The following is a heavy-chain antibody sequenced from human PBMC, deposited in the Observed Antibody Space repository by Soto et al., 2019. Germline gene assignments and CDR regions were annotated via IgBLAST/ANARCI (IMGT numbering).Heavy chain of an antibody. CDR2: ISGSGGTTYT. CDR3: AKGRDYGGSYRDY. Sequence: EVQLLESGGGLVQPGGSLRLSCAASGFTFSSYAMSWVRQAPGKGLEWVSAISGSGGTTYTYYADYVKGSFTISKDNSQNTLYRQMNSLRAEDTAVYYWAKGRDYGGSYRDYWGQGTLGTVSS. J-gene: IGHJ4*02. V-gene: IGHV3-23*01. D-gene: IGHD2-15*01. CDR1: GFTFSSYA.